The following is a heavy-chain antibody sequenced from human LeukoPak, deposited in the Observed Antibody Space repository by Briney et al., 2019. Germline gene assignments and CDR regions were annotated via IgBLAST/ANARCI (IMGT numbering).Heavy chain of an antibody. CDR3: ARRANRDGYNYDYYDF. Sequence: GESLKISCKASGFRISNYWIGWVRQMPGEGLEWMGIIYAGDSGTRYSPSLEGQVTVSADKSINTAYVEWSSLKASDTAVYYCARRANRDGYNYDYYDFWGQGTLVTVSS. J-gene: IGHJ4*02. D-gene: IGHD5-24*01. CDR2: IYAGDSGT. CDR1: GFRISNYW. V-gene: IGHV5-51*01.